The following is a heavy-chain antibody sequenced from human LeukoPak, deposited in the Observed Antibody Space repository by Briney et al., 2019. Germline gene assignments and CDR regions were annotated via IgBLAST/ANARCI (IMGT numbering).Heavy chain of an antibody. CDR3: ARAVEMATSKDYYYYMDV. Sequence: SETLSLTCTVSGGSISSYYWSWIRQPPGKGLEWIGYIYTSGSTNYNPSLKIRVTISVDTSKNQFSLKLSSVTAADTAVYYCARAVEMATSKDYYYYMDVWGKGTTVTVSS. CDR1: GGSISSYY. CDR2: IYTSGST. J-gene: IGHJ6*03. V-gene: IGHV4-4*09. D-gene: IGHD5-24*01.